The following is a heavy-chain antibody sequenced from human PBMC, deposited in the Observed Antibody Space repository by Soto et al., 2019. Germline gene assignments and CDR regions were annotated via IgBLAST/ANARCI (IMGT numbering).Heavy chain of an antibody. CDR3: ARDNRSSWYTGFDP. CDR2: IYYSGST. Sequence: PSETLSLTCTVSGGSISSGGYYWSWIRQHPGKGLEWIGYIYYSGSTYYNPSLKSRVTISVDTSKNQFSLKLSSVTAADTAVYYCARDNRSSWYTGFDPWGQGTLVTVSS. D-gene: IGHD6-13*01. CDR1: GGSISSGGYY. V-gene: IGHV4-31*03. J-gene: IGHJ5*02.